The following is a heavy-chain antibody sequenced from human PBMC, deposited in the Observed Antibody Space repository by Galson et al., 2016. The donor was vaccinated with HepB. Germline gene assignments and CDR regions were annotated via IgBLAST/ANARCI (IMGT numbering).Heavy chain of an antibody. CDR3: ARALRGTTSFFEY. CDR2: TYYSGYT. V-gene: IGHV4-59*01. D-gene: IGHD4-17*01. Sequence: SETLSLTCTVSGGSISNYYWSWFRQPPGKGPEWIGQTYYSGYTNYGPSLKSRVTISLDSSQNQISLRVRSVTAADTAVYYCARALRGTTSFFEYWGQGVLVTVSS. CDR1: GGSISNYY. J-gene: IGHJ4*02.